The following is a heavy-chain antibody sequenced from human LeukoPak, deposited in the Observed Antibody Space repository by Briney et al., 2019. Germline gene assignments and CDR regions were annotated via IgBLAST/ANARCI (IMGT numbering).Heavy chain of an antibody. D-gene: IGHD3-22*01. CDR3: ARKTDSGGQGDY. CDR2: IYSGGNT. Sequence: PGGSLRLSCAAPGFTFSSYSMNWVRQAPGKGLECVSVIYSGGNTYYADSVKGRFTISRDNSKNTLYLQMNSLRAEDTAVYYCARKTDSGGQGDYWGPGTLVTVSS. V-gene: IGHV3-66*01. J-gene: IGHJ4*02. CDR1: GFTFSSYS.